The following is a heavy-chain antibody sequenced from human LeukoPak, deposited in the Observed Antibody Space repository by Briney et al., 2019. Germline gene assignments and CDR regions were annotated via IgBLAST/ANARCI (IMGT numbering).Heavy chain of an antibody. CDR1: GYTFTGYY. CDR3: ARESGYPDY. CDR2: INPNSGGT. D-gene: IGHD3-3*01. V-gene: IGHV1-2*02. J-gene: IGHJ4*02. Sequence: ASVTVSFTASGYTFTGYYMHWVRQAPGQGLEWMGWINPNSGGTNYAQKFQGRVTMTRDTSISTAYMELSRLRSDDTAMYYCARESGYPDYWGQGTLVTVSS.